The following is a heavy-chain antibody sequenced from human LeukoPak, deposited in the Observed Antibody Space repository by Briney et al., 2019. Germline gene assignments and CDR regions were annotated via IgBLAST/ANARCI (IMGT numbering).Heavy chain of an antibody. CDR1: GYIFTDYY. CDR2: LNSSGGST. CDR3: ARFKYSGSYYYYYGMDV. J-gene: IGHJ6*02. V-gene: IGHV1-46*01. Sequence: ASVKVSCKPSGYIFTDYYIHWVRQAPGQGLEWMGVLNSSGGSTTYAQKFQGRVTITRDTSASTAYMELSSLRSEDTAVYYCARFKYSGSYYYYYGMDVWGQGTTVTVSS. D-gene: IGHD1-26*01.